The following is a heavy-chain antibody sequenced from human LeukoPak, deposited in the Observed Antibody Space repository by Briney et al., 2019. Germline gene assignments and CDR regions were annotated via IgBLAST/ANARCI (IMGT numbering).Heavy chain of an antibody. CDR2: INPNSGGT. V-gene: IGHV1-2*02. J-gene: IGHJ3*02. CDR1: GYTFTGYY. CDR3: ARGSCSGGSCNSLGDAFDI. Sequence: ASVKVSCKASGYTFTGYYMHWVRQAPGQGLEWMGWINPNSGGTNYAQKFQGRVTMTRDTSISTAYMELSRLRSDYTAVYYCARGSCSGGSCNSLGDAFDIWGQGTMVTVSS. D-gene: IGHD2-15*01.